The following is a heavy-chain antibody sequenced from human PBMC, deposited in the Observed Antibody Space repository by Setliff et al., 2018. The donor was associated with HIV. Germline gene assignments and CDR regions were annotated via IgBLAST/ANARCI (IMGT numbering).Heavy chain of an antibody. V-gene: IGHV5-51*01. CDR3: ARHGGGNSYNNFWSGYYSFFDY. Sequence: GESLKISCKGSGYSFTNYWIGWVRQMPGKGPEWMGIIYPGDSDTRYSPSFQGQVTISVDRSISTAYLQWSSLKASDTAMDYCARHGGGNSYNNFWSGYYSFFDYWGQGTLVTVSS. CDR1: GYSFTNYW. D-gene: IGHD3-3*01. CDR2: IYPGDSDT. J-gene: IGHJ4*02.